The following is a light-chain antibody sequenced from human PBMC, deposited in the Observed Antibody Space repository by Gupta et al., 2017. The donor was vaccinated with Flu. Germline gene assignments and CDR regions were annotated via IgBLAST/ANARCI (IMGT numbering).Light chain of an antibody. J-gene: IGKJ4*01. Sequence: GDRGTITCQASQDISNFLNWYQQKPGKAPKIVSYDASKVETGVPSRFSGSGSGTDFTLTITSRQPEDIATYYCQQDDNLPLTFGGGTKVEMK. CDR1: QDISNF. V-gene: IGKV1-33*01. CDR3: QQDDNLPLT. CDR2: DAS.